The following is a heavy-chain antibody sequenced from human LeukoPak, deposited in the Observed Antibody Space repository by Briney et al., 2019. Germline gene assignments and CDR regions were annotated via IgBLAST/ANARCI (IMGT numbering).Heavy chain of an antibody. D-gene: IGHD6-13*01. V-gene: IGHV1-58*01. Sequence: PLASVKVSCKASGVTFTSSSAVQWVRQARGQRLEWIGWIVVGSDNTNYAQKFQERVTITRDMSTSTAYMELISLRSEDTAVYYCAAPYSSTWFDYWGQGTLVTVSS. J-gene: IGHJ4*02. CDR2: IVVGSDNT. CDR1: GVTFTSSSA. CDR3: AAPYSSTWFDY.